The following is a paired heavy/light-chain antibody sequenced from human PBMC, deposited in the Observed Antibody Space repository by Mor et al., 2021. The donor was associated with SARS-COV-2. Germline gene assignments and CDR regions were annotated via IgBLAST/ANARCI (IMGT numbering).Heavy chain of an antibody. Sequence: QVQMRESGPGLVRPSQALSLSCTVSASLSTPPIYWSWLRQPPGKTLEWLGYIHSNGSTLYSPSLESRLAISMDMSKNLISLKLTSLTGADTAVYFCARHRGASFDSWGPGTRVDVSP. CDR1: ASLSTPPIY. J-gene: IGHJ4*02. CDR2: IHSNGST. V-gene: IGHV4-30-4*01. D-gene: IGHD3-10*01. CDR3: ARHRGASFDS.
Light chain of an antibody. J-gene: IGKJ1*01. CDR2: GSY. Sequence: EAVLTQSPDTLSLAPGDTASLSCRSSHSLRSTYLAWYQQKPGQAPRRLVYGSYTRAPDIPDRFTGSGSGTEFTLTITRLEPDDSAVYYCQRYGLSPPWAFGQGTKLEIK. CDR1: HSLRSTY. CDR3: QRYGLSPPWA. V-gene: IGKV3-20*01.